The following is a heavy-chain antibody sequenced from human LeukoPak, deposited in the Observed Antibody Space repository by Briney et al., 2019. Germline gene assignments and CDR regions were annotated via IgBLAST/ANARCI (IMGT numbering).Heavy chain of an antibody. Sequence: GGSLTLSCAASGFTFSSYAMSWVRQAPGKGLEWVSAISGSGENTNYADSVKGRFTMSRDNSRNMLYLQMNNLRDEDTAKYYCAKTVSGSYSYQGGDYWGQGTLVTVSS. V-gene: IGHV3-23*01. J-gene: IGHJ4*02. CDR1: GFTFSSYA. D-gene: IGHD3-16*02. CDR2: ISGSGENT. CDR3: AKTVSGSYSYQGGDY.